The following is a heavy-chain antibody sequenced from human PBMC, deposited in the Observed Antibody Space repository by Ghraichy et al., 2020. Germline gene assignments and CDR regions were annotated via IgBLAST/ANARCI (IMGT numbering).Heavy chain of an antibody. J-gene: IGHJ4*02. CDR3: TGGGGWLTDS. D-gene: IGHD6-19*01. V-gene: IGHV4-59*01. Sequence: ESLNISCVVSGSSLNNYYWSWIRQPPGKGLEWIGYIYYTGSTNYNPSLESRVTISADSSKNQFSLRLTSVTAADTAVYYCTGGGGWLTDSWGQGTLVTVSS. CDR2: IYYTGST. CDR1: GSSLNNYY.